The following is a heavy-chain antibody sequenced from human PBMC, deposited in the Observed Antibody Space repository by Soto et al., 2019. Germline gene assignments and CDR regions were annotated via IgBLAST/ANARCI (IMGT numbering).Heavy chain of an antibody. V-gene: IGHV4-39*01. J-gene: IGHJ4*02. D-gene: IGHD5-12*01. CDR1: GGSISSSSYY. CDR2: IYYSGNI. Sequence: SETLSLTCTVSGGSISSSSYYWGWIRQPPGKGLEWIGSIYYSGNIIYNPSLKSRLTLFVDTSKNQFSLKLSSVTAADTAVYYCVRHAQWIIRAYWGQGSLVTVSS. CDR3: VRHAQWIIRAY.